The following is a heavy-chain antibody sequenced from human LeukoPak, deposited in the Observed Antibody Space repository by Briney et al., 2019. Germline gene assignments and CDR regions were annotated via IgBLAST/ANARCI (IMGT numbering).Heavy chain of an antibody. Sequence: GGSPRLSCTASGFTFGDYAMSWFRQAPGKGLEWVGFIRSKAYGGTTEYAASVKGRFTISRDDSKSIAYLQMNSLKTEDTAVYYCTRGGRTGTIAFEDYWGQGTLVTVSS. CDR1: GFTFGDYA. J-gene: IGHJ4*02. CDR2: IRSKAYGGTT. V-gene: IGHV3-49*03. D-gene: IGHD1-7*01. CDR3: TRGGRTGTIAFEDY.